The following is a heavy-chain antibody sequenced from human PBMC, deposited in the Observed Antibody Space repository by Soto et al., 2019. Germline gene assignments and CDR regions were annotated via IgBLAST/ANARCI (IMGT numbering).Heavy chain of an antibody. V-gene: IGHV3-74*01. CDR1: GFTFSTYW. J-gene: IGHJ1*01. Sequence: EVQLVESGGDLVQPGGSLRLSCAASGFTFSTYWMQWVRQVPGEGLVWVSSISESGDITVYADSVKGRFTISSDNAKNTLYLQMDGLRVEDTAIYYCSREYYSSGTHWGQGTLVTVST. CDR2: ISESGDIT. CDR3: SREYYSSGTH. D-gene: IGHD3-10*01.